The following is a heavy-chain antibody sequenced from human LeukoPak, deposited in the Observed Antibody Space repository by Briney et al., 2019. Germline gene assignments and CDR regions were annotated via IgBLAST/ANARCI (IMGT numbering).Heavy chain of an antibody. CDR3: AKTFYYDSSGYWDD. V-gene: IGHV3-23*01. CDR1: GFTFRNYA. J-gene: IGHJ4*02. Sequence: GGSLRLSCAASGFTFRNYAMTWVRQAPGKGLEWVSAMSGSGAGTYYADSVKGRFTISRDNSEKTLYLQINSLRAEDTAVYYCAKTFYYDSSGYWDDWGQGTLVTVSS. CDR2: MSGSGAGT. D-gene: IGHD3-22*01.